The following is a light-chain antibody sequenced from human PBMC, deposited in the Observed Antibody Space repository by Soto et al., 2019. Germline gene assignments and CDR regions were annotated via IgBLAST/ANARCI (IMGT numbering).Light chain of an antibody. V-gene: IGKV3-20*01. J-gene: IGKJ2*01. CDR1: QTVSSIY. CDR2: GAS. Sequence: EIVLTQFPGTLSLSPGERATLSCRASQTVSSIYLAWYQQKPGQAPRLLIYGASNRATGVPDRFSGSGSGTDFTLSISRLDPEDFAVYYCQQYCNSLYTFGQGTKLEIK. CDR3: QQYCNSLYT.